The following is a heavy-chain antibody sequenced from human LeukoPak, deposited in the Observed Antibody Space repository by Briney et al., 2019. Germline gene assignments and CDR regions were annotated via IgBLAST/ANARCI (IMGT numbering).Heavy chain of an antibody. D-gene: IGHD6-13*01. CDR3: AREQQISSSWRGYFDY. J-gene: IGHJ4*02. V-gene: IGHV4-30-4*08. Sequence: SQTLSLTCTVSGGSISSGDYYWRWIRQPPGKGLEWIGYIYYSGSTYYNPSLKSRVTISVDTSKNQFSLKLSSVTAADTAVYYCAREQQISSSWRGYFDYWGQGTLVTVSS. CDR2: IYYSGST. CDR1: GGSISSGDYY.